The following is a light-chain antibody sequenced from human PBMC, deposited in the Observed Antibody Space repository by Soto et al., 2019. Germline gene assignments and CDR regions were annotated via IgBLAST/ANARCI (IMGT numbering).Light chain of an antibody. J-gene: IGLJ3*02. CDR1: GSDIGNYNL. CDR2: EVN. V-gene: IGLV2-23*02. Sequence: QPVLTQPAAVSGSLGQSITISCSGSGSDIGNYNLVSWYQQQPGKVPRLIIYEVNKGPSGVSNRFSGSKSGNTASLTISDLQPDDECLYYCCSYAGSSLWMFGGGTKVTVL. CDR3: CSYAGSSLWM.